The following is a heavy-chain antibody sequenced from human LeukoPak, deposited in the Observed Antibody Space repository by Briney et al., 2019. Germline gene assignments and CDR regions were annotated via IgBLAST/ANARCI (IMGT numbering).Heavy chain of an antibody. D-gene: IGHD3-16*01. Sequence: ASVKVSCKASGYTFTSYGISWVRQAPGQGLEWMGGIIPIFGTANYAQKFQGRVTITADKSTSTAYMELSSLRSEDTAVYYCARGITSVPTHKISFQHWGQGTLVTVSS. J-gene: IGHJ1*01. CDR1: GYTFTSYG. CDR3: ARGITSVPTHKISFQH. V-gene: IGHV1-69*06. CDR2: IIPIFGTA.